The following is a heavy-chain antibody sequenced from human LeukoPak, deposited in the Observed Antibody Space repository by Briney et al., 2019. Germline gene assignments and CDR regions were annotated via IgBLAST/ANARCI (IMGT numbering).Heavy chain of an antibody. V-gene: IGHV3-33*01. CDR1: GFTFSSYG. J-gene: IGHJ4*02. D-gene: IGHD3-10*01. Sequence: PGGSLRLSCAASGFTFSSYGMHWVRQAPGKGLEWVAVIWYDGSNKYYADSVKGRFTISRDNSKNTLYLQMNSLRAEDTAVYYCAREIGSSYGSNAYFDYWGQGTLATVSS. CDR3: AREIGSSYGSNAYFDY. CDR2: IWYDGSNK.